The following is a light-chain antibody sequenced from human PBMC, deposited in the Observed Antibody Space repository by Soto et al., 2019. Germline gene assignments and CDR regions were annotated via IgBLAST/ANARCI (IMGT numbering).Light chain of an antibody. CDR1: SSNIGAGYD. J-gene: IGLJ2*01. CDR2: GNS. V-gene: IGLV1-40*01. CDR3: QSYDSSLSGLL. Sequence: QPVLTQPPSVSGAPGQRVTISCTGSSSNIGAGYDVHWYQQLPGTAPKLLIYGNSNRPSGVPDRFSGSKSGTSASLAITGLQAEDEADYCCQSYDSSLSGLLFGGGTQLTVL.